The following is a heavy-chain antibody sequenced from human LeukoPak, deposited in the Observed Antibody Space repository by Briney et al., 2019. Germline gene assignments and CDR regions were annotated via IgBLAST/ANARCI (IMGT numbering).Heavy chain of an antibody. CDR2: ISYDGSNK. J-gene: IGHJ5*02. Sequence: GGSLRLSCAASGFTFSSYAMHWVRQAPGKGLEWVAVISYDGSNKYYADSVKGRFTISRDNSKNTLYLQMNSLRAEDTAVYYCARDKLITMVRGAPGWFDPWGQGTLVTVSS. V-gene: IGHV3-30-3*01. CDR1: GFTFSSYA. D-gene: IGHD3-10*01. CDR3: ARDKLITMVRGAPGWFDP.